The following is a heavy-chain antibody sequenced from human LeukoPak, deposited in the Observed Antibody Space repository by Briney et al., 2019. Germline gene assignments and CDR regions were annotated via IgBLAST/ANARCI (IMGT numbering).Heavy chain of an antibody. CDR1: GFTFDDYA. CDR3: AKDIAVAGMTFWYFDL. J-gene: IGHJ2*01. Sequence: GGSLRLSCQASGFTFDDYAMHWVRQAPGKGLEWVSGISWNSGSIGYADSVKGRFTISRDNAKNSLYLQMNSLRAEDTALYYCAKDIAVAGMTFWYFDLWGRGTLVTVSS. V-gene: IGHV3-9*01. D-gene: IGHD6-19*01. CDR2: ISWNSGSI.